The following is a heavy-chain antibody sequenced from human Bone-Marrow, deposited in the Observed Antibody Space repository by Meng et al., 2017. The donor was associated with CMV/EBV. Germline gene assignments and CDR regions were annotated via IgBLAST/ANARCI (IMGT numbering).Heavy chain of an antibody. D-gene: IGHD3-16*01. J-gene: IGHJ5*02. V-gene: IGHV1-2*02. CDR1: GYTLTELS. CDR2: INSNSGGT. Sequence: ASVKVSCKVSGYTLTELSMHWVRQAPGQGLEWMGWINSNSGGTNYAQKFQGRVTMTRDTSTSTVYMELSSLRSEDTAVYYCARDILGEYFDPWGQGTLVTVSS. CDR3: ARDILGEYFDP.